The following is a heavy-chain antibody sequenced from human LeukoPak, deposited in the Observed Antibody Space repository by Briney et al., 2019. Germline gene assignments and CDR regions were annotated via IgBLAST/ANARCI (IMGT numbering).Heavy chain of an antibody. Sequence: PSETLSLTCDFSGGSITSSPYWWSWIPQPPEKGLEWVGTIYYSGNTFYHPSLASRVTISADTSKNQFSLRLTSVTAADSAVYYCARVDCSSTSCYGDAFDIWGQGTMVTISS. CDR1: GGSITSSPYW. D-gene: IGHD2-2*01. V-gene: IGHV4-39*01. CDR3: ARVDCSSTSCYGDAFDI. CDR2: IYYSGNT. J-gene: IGHJ3*02.